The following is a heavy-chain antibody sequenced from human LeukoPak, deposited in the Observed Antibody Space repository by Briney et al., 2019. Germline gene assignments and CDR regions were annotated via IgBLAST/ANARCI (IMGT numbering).Heavy chain of an antibody. Sequence: ASVKVSCKASGYTFTGYYIHWVRQAPGQGLEWMGWINPNSGGTNYAQKFQGRVTMTRDTSISTAYMELSRLRSDDTAVYYCAREACSSTSCQNDAFDIWGQGTMVTVSS. CDR2: INPNSGGT. CDR1: GYTFTGYY. CDR3: AREACSSTSCQNDAFDI. V-gene: IGHV1-2*02. J-gene: IGHJ3*02. D-gene: IGHD2-2*01.